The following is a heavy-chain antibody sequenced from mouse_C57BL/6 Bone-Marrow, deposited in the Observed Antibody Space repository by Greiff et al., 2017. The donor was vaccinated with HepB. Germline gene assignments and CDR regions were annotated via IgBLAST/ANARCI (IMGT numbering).Heavy chain of an antibody. Sequence: DVQLQESGPGLAKPSQTLSLTCSVTGYSITSDYWNWIRKFPGNKLEYMGYISYSGSTYYNPSLKSRISITRDTTKNQYYLQLNSVTTYDTAAYYCARNGSSGYYAMDYWGQGTSVTVSS. V-gene: IGHV3-8*01. CDR3: ARNGSSGYYAMDY. CDR2: ISYSGST. D-gene: IGHD3-2*02. CDR1: GYSITSDY. J-gene: IGHJ4*01.